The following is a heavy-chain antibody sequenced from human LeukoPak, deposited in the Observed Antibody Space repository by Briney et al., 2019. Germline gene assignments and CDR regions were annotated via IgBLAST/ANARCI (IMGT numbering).Heavy chain of an antibody. CDR3: AKTIVPTRNYDYYYGMDV. V-gene: IGHV3-23*01. Sequence: GGSLRLSCAASGFTFSSYAMSWVRQAPGKGLEWVSAISGSGGSTYYADSVKGRFTISRDNSKSTLYLQMNSLRAEDAAVYYCAKTIVPTRNYDYYYGMDVWGQGTTVTVSS. CDR2: ISGSGGST. J-gene: IGHJ6*02. D-gene: IGHD1-14*01. CDR1: GFTFSSYA.